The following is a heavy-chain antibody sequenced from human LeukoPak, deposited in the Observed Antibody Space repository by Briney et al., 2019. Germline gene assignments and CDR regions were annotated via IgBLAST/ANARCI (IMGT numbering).Heavy chain of an antibody. Sequence: GGSLRLSCAASGFTFSIYSVNWVRQAPGKGLEWVSSISSSSNYINHADSVKGRFTISRDNAKNSLYLQMNSLRAEDTAVYYCARELVAVSDTVGDFWGQGTLVTVSS. CDR3: ARELVAVSDTVGDF. CDR1: GFTFSIYS. CDR2: ISSSSNYI. D-gene: IGHD6-19*01. V-gene: IGHV3-21*01. J-gene: IGHJ4*02.